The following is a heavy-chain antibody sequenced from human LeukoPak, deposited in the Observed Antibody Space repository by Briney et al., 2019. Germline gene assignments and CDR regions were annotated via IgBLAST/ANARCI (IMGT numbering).Heavy chain of an antibody. Sequence: GASVKVSCKASGYTFTSYYMHWVRQAPGQGLEWMGGIIPIFGTANYAQKFQGRVTITADESTSTAYMELSSLRSEDTAVYYCARVSWFPGTSYYYMDVWGKGTTVTVSS. V-gene: IGHV1-69*13. CDR2: IIPIFGTA. J-gene: IGHJ6*03. D-gene: IGHD1-1*01. CDR3: ARVSWFPGTSYYYMDV. CDR1: GYTFTSYY.